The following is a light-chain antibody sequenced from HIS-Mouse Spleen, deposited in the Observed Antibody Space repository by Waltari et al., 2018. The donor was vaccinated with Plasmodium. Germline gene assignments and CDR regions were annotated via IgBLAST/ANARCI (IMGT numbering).Light chain of an antibody. V-gene: IGLV3-10*01. CDR3: YSTDGSGNHRV. CDR2: EDS. CDR1: ALPQKY. J-gene: IGLJ3*02. Sequence: SYELTQPRSVSVSPGQTARITCPGDALPQKYAYLYQQKSGQAPVLLIYEDSKRPSGNPERFSGSSSWTMATLTTSWAQVADEADYYCYSTDGSGNHRVFGGGTKLTVL.